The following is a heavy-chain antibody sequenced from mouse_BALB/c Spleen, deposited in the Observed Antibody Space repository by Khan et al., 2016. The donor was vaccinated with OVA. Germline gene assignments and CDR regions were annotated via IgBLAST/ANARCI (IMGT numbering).Heavy chain of an antibody. CDR3: TRRTTEYGLDY. Sequence: QVQLKQSGAELARPGASVRMSCKASGYTFTSHTMHWVKQRPGQGLEWIGYINPRSGYTQYNQKFNDKATLTADISSSTAYMQLSSLTSEDSAVYYCTRRTTEYGLDYWGQGTLVTVSS. CDR1: GYTFTSHT. J-gene: IGHJ4*01. D-gene: IGHD2-14*01. V-gene: IGHV1-4*01. CDR2: INPRSGYT.